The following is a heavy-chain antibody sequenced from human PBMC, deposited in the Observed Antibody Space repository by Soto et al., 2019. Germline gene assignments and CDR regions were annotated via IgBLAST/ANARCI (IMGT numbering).Heavy chain of an antibody. CDR1: GFTFSSYS. CDR3: ARALGYCSSTSCYNYVFDY. Sequence: GGSLRLSCAASGFTFSSYSMNWVRQAPGKGLEWVSSISSSSYIYYADSVKGRFTISRDNAKNSLYLQMNSLRAEDTAVYYCARALGYCSSTSCYNYVFDYWGQGTLVTVSS. J-gene: IGHJ4*02. V-gene: IGHV3-21*01. D-gene: IGHD2-2*02. CDR2: ISSSSYI.